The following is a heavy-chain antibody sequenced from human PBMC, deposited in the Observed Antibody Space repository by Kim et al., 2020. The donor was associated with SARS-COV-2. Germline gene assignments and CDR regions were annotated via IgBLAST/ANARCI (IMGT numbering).Heavy chain of an antibody. CDR3: ARTEGIAVAGTWSY. V-gene: IGHV3-48*02. J-gene: IGHJ4*02. D-gene: IGHD6-19*01. Sequence: ADSVKGRFTISRDNAKNSLYLQMNSLRDEDTAVYYCARTEGIAVAGTWSYWGQGTLVTVSS.